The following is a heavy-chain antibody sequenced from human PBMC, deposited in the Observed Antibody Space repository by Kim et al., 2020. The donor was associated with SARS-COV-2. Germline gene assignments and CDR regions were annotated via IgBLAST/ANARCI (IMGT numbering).Heavy chain of an antibody. V-gene: IGHV5-51*01. J-gene: IGHJ2*01. CDR3: ARPAIAVAGTGYGEWYFDL. Sequence: GESLKISCKGSGYSFTSYWIGWVRQMPGKGLEWMGIIYPGDSDTRYSPSFQGQVTISADKSISTAYLQWSSLKASDTAMYYCARPAIAVAGTGYGEWYFDLWGRGTLVTVSS. D-gene: IGHD6-19*01. CDR1: GYSFTSYW. CDR2: IYPGDSDT.